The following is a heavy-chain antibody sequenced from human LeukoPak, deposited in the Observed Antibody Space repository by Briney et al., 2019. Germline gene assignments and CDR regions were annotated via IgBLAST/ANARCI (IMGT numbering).Heavy chain of an antibody. J-gene: IGHJ4*02. CDR1: GFTFSNYW. Sequence: GGSLRLSCAASGFTFSNYWMTWVRQAPGKGLEWISYITTSSGTTYYADSVKGRFTISRDNAKNSPYLQMNSLRDEDTAVYYCARGRLTLDYWGQGTLVTVSS. V-gene: IGHV3-48*02. D-gene: IGHD6-25*01. CDR3: ARGRLTLDY. CDR2: ITTSSGTT.